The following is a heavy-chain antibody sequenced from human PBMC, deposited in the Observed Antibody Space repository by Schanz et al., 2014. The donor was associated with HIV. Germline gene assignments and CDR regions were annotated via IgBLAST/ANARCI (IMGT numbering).Heavy chain of an antibody. Sequence: QVQLVESGGGVVQPGRSLRLSCAASAFTFSTYALHWVRQAPGKGLEWVAVISYDGNYKSYTDSVKGRFTISRDNSKNTLFLQMNSLRAEDTAVYFCARDVAGCSGTSCYSDAFDIWGQGTLVTVSS. CDR2: ISYDGNYK. CDR1: AFTFSTYA. V-gene: IGHV3-30-3*01. J-gene: IGHJ3*02. D-gene: IGHD2-2*01. CDR3: ARDVAGCSGTSCYSDAFDI.